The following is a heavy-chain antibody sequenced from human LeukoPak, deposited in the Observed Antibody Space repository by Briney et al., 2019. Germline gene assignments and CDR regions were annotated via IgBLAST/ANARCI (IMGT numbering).Heavy chain of an antibody. D-gene: IGHD3-9*01. CDR2: INHSGST. V-gene: IGHV4-34*01. J-gene: IGHJ4*02. CDR3: ARDAYTATGYYPY. Sequence: SDTLSLTCAVYGGSFSGYYWSWIRQPPGKGLEWIGEINHSGSTNYNPSLKSRVTISVDTSKNQFSLKLSSVTAADTAVYYCARDAYTATGYYPYWGQGTLVTVS. CDR1: GGSFSGYY.